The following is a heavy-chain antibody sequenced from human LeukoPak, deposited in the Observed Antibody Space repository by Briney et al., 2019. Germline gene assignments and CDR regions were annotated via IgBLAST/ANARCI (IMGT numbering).Heavy chain of an antibody. Sequence: PGWALRLSCAASGFSLSHYWMSGFRQTPRTAREGVGHIKEDGCEKYYLHSVMGRFTISRDNTHHSVFLLRSSLRAEDTAVYYCVRDYVWGTSDPDYWGQGTLVTVSS. D-gene: IGHD3-16*01. CDR1: GFSLSHYW. CDR2: IKEDGCEK. V-gene: IGHV3-7*01. J-gene: IGHJ4*02. CDR3: VRDYVWGTSDPDY.